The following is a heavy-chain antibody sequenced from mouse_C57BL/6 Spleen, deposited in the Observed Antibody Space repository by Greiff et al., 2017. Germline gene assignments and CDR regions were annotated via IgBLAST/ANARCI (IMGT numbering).Heavy chain of an antibody. D-gene: IGHD2-12*01. Sequence: EVQLQQSGAELVRPGASVQLSCTASGFHIQDDYLHWVKQRPEQGLEWIGWIDPENGDTEYASKFQGKATITADTSSNTAYLQLSSLTSEDTAVYYCTTIVFAYWGQGTLVTVSA. CDR2: IDPENGDT. J-gene: IGHJ3*01. V-gene: IGHV14-4*01. CDR1: GFHIQDDY. CDR3: TTIVFAY.